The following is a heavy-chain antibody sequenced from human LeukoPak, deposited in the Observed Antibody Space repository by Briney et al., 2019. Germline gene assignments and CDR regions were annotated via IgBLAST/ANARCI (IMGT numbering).Heavy chain of an antibody. CDR3: ARVGFYGRAFDI. CDR2: IYTSGST. V-gene: IGHV4-61*02. J-gene: IGHJ3*02. Sequence: SQTLSLTCTVSGGSISSGSYYWSWIRQPAGKGLEWIGRIYTSGSTNYNPSLKSRVTMSVDTSKNQFSLKLSSVTAADTAVYYCARVGFYGRAFDIWGQGTMVTVSS. D-gene: IGHD3-3*01. CDR1: GGSISSGSYY.